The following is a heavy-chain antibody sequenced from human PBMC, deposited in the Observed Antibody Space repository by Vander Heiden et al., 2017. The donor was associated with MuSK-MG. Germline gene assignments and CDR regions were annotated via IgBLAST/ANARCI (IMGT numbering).Heavy chain of an antibody. J-gene: IGHJ4*02. CDR1: GFTISSYA. V-gene: IGHV3-23*01. CDR2: ISGSAGGT. D-gene: IGHD3-10*02. Sequence: PGGSLRLSCAASGFTISSYAMSWVRQAPGKGLEWVSLISGSAGGTYYADSVKGRFAISRDNSKNTLYMQMNSLGAEDTAVYYCVKDEQCSEWSPPLLYWGQGTMVTVYS. CDR3: VKDEQCSEWSPPLLY.